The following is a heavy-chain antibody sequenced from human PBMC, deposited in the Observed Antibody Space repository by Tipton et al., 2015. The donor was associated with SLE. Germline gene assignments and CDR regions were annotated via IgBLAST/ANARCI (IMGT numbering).Heavy chain of an antibody. J-gene: IGHJ6*02. Sequence: TLSLTCTVSGGSISSGGYYWSWVRRRPGTGLEWIGYIHYSGSTYYNPSLKSRGTISVDTSKNQFSLNLRSVTAADTAVYYCARVQEGGYYYYGMDVWGQGTAVTVSS. CDR1: GGSISSGGYY. D-gene: IGHD3-16*01. V-gene: IGHV4-31*03. CDR2: IHYSGST. CDR3: ARVQEGGYYYYGMDV.